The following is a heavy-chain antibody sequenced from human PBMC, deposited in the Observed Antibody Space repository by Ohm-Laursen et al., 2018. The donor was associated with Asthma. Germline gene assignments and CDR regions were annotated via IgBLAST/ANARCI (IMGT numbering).Heavy chain of an antibody. CDR1: GFTFSNAW. CDR2: IKSKTDGGTT. CDR3: TTEGTYYYGSGSTDY. V-gene: IGHV3-15*01. D-gene: IGHD3-10*01. Sequence: SLRLSCSASGFTFSNAWMSWVRQAPGKGLEWVGRIKSKTDGGTTDYAAPVKGRFTISRDDSKNTLYLQMNSLKTEDTAVYYCTTEGTYYYGSGSTDYWGQGTLVTVSS. J-gene: IGHJ4*02.